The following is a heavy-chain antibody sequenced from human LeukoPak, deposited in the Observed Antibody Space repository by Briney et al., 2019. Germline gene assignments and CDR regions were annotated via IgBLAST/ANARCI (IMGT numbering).Heavy chain of an antibody. Sequence: GGSLRLPCAVSGVTFSSYRMHWVCKPPVQGQELVSRINTGGSNTSYADSVQRRFTISRDNAKNTLYLQKNSLRAEDTAVYYCARVLRSHGDLFDYWGQGTLVTVSS. CDR1: GVTFSSYR. CDR2: INTGGSNT. V-gene: IGHV3-74*01. J-gene: IGHJ4*02. CDR3: ARVLRSHGDLFDY. D-gene: IGHD4-17*01.